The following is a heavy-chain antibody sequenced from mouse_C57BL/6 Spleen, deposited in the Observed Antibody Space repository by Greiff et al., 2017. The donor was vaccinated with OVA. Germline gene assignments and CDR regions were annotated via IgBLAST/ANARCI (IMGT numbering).Heavy chain of an antibody. J-gene: IGHJ2*01. CDR3: ARGDSNNYFDY. CDR1: GYAFSSYW. Sequence: QVQLQQSGAELVKPGASVKISCKASGYAFSSYWMNWVKQRPGKGLEWIGQIYPGDGDTNYNGKFKGKATLTADKSSSTAYMQLSSLTSEDSAVYFCARGDSNNYFDYWGQGTTLTVSS. CDR2: IYPGDGDT. D-gene: IGHD2-5*01. V-gene: IGHV1-80*01.